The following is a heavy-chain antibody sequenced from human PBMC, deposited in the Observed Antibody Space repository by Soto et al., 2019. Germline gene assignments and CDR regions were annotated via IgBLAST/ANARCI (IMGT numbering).Heavy chain of an antibody. V-gene: IGHV3-23*01. D-gene: IGHD1-26*01. CDR3: ARRGSGSYYDY. CDR2: ISGSGSTT. J-gene: IGHJ4*02. CDR1: GFSFSSYS. Sequence: PGGSLRLSCAASGFSFSSYSMNWVRQAPGKGLEWVSAISGSGSTTYYADSVKGRFTISRDNSKNTLYLQMNSLRAEDTAVYYCARRGSGSYYDYWGQGTLVTVSS.